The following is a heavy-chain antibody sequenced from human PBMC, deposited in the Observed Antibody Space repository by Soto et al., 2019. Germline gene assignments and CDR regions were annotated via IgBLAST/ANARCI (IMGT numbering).Heavy chain of an antibody. CDR2: ISYDGGNR. V-gene: IGHV3-30-3*01. CDR3: ARDSNIMVRGVYYYYGMDV. D-gene: IGHD3-10*01. CDR1: GFTFSSYA. J-gene: IGHJ6*02. Sequence: GGSLRLSCAASGFTFSSYAMHWVRQAPGKGLEWVAVISYDGGNRYNADSVKGRFTISRDNSKNTPYLHMNSLRAEDTAVYYCARDSNIMVRGVYYYYGMDVWGQGTTVTVSS.